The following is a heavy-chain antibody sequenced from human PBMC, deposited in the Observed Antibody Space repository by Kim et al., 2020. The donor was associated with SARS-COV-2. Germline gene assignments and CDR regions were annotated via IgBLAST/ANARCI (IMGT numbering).Heavy chain of an antibody. CDR2: VSGSGAGT. D-gene: IGHD3-22*01. J-gene: IGHJ4*02. CDR3: ARVALYYDDSAYSPLDS. V-gene: IGHV3-23*01. Sequence: GGSLRLSCAASGFTFSRYDMSWVRQAPGRGLEWVSAVSGSGAGTYYADSVNGRFTISRDNSKNTLYLQMNSLRAEDTAVFYCARVALYYDDSAYSPLDSWGPGTLVTVSS. CDR1: GFTFSRYD.